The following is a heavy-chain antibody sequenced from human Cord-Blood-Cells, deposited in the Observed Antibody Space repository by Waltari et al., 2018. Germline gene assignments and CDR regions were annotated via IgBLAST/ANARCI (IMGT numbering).Heavy chain of an antibody. D-gene: IGHD6-19*01. CDR1: GFTVSSNY. J-gene: IGHJ4*02. CDR3: ARAEFSSGWYFDY. V-gene: IGHV3-53*01. Sequence: EVQLVESGGGLIQPGGSLRLSCAASGFTVSSNYMSWVRQAPGKGLEWVSVSYSGGSTYYADSVKGRFTISRDNAKNTLYLQMNSLRAEDTAVYYCARAEFSSGWYFDYWGQGTLVTVSS. CDR2: SYSGGST.